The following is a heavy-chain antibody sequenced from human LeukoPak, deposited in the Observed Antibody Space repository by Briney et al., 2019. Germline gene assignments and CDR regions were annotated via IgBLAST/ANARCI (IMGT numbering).Heavy chain of an antibody. CDR1: XGTXXSXA. Sequence: SCKAXXGTXXSXAISWVRQAPGQGLEGMGXIIPIFGTANYAQKFQGRVTITTDESMSTAYMELSSLRSEDTAVYYCARDLRYYYDSSGYYYYWGQGTLVTVSS. V-gene: IGHV1-69*05. CDR2: IIPIFGTA. CDR3: ARDLRYYYDSSGYYYY. J-gene: IGHJ4*02. D-gene: IGHD3-22*01.